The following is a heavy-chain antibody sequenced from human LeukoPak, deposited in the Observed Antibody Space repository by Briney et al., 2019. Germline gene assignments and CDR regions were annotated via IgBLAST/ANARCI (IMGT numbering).Heavy chain of an antibody. CDR2: IGPDGSFK. J-gene: IGHJ4*02. D-gene: IGHD3-10*02. CDR3: ARAIDVADY. Sequence: GGSRKLSCEASGFTFSDHWMSWVRQAPGEGLEWVANIGPDGSFKFYADSMRGRFTISRDNAKNSVFLQLDNLTPGDTAVYYCARAIDVADYWGQGTLVAVSS. V-gene: IGHV3-7*01. CDR1: GFTFSDHW.